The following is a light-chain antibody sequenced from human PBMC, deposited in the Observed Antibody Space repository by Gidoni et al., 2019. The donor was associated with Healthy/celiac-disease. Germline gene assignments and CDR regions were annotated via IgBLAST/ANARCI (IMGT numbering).Light chain of an antibody. CDR3: QQYLSFWT. Sequence: EIVLTPSPGTLSLSPGERATLSCRASQCVSSYLAWYQQKPGQAPRLLNYASTNRATVIPDRFSGSGSGTDFTLTSSRLEPEDFAVYYCQQYLSFWTFGQGTKVEIK. V-gene: IGKV3-20*01. CDR1: QCVSSY. J-gene: IGKJ1*01. CDR2: AST.